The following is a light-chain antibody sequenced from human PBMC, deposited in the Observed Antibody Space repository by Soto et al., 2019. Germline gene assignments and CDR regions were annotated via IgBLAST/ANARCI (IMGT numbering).Light chain of an antibody. CDR1: QSVSSY. CDR2: DAS. CDR3: LQRSNWQYT. Sequence: EIVLTQSPATLSLSPGERATLSCRASQSVSSYLAWYQQKPGQAPRLLIYDASNGVTGIPARFSGSGSGTDFTLTISSLEPEDFAVYYCLQRSNWQYTFGQGTKVEIK. J-gene: IGKJ2*01. V-gene: IGKV3-11*01.